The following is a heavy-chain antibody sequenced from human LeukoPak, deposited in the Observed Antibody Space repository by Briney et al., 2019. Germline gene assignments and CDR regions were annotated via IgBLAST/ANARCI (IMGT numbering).Heavy chain of an antibody. V-gene: IGHV3-7*01. CDR1: GFTFSSYW. Sequence: PGGSLRLSCAASGFTFSSYWMSWVRQAPGKGLEWVANIKQDGSEKYYVDSVKGRFTISRDNAKNSLYLQMNSLRAEDTAVYYCARDPVTITMIVVGSDAFDIWGQGTMVTVSS. CDR3: ARDPVTITMIVVGSDAFDI. J-gene: IGHJ3*02. CDR2: IKQDGSEK. D-gene: IGHD3-22*01.